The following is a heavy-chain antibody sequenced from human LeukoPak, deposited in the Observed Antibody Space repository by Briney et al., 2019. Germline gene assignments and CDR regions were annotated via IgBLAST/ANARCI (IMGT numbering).Heavy chain of an antibody. CDR1: GYTFTGYY. CDR2: INPNSGDT. CDR3: ARGVPPSYSSAWYVNY. D-gene: IGHD6-19*01. Sequence: ASVKASCKASGYTFTGYYMHWVRQAPGQGLEWMGWINPNSGDTNYAQKFQGRVTMTRDTSISTAYMELSRLGSDDTAVYYCARGVPPSYSSAWYVNYWGQGALVTVSS. V-gene: IGHV1-2*02. J-gene: IGHJ4*02.